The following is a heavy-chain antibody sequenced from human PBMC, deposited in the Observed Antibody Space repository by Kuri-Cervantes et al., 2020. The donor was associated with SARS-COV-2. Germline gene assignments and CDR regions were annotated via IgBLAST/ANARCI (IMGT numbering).Heavy chain of an antibody. J-gene: IGHJ4*02. CDR2: INHSGST. CDR3: ARTVTTTPDY. CDR1: GGSFSGYY. D-gene: IGHD4-11*01. Sequence: SETLSLTCAVYGGSFSGYYWSWIRQPPGKGLEWIGEINHSGSTNYNPSLKSRVTISVDTSKNRFSLKLSSVTAADTAVYYCARTVTTTPDYWGQGTLVTVSS. V-gene: IGHV4-34*01.